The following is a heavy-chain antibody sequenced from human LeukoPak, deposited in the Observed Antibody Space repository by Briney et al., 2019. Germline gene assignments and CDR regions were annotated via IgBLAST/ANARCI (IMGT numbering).Heavy chain of an antibody. V-gene: IGHV1-2*02. CDR2: SNPDSGGS. D-gene: IGHD5-24*01. J-gene: IGHJ4*02. Sequence: ASVKVSCKTSGYTFTGHYIHWVRQAPGQGLEWMGWSNPDSGGSNYIQQFQDRVTVTMDTPISTVYMELSSLRSGDTAVYYCARGDGYNFSFDYWGQGTPVTVSS. CDR3: ARGDGYNFSFDY. CDR1: GYTFTGHY.